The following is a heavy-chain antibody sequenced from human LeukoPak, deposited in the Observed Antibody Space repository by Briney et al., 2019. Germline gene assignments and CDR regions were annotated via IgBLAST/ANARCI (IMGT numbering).Heavy chain of an antibody. J-gene: IGHJ1*01. CDR2: ISAYNGNT. D-gene: IGHD4-23*01. CDR1: GYTFTSYG. V-gene: IGHV1-18*01. Sequence: ASVKVSCKASGYTFTSYGISWVRQAPGQGLEWMGWISAYNGNTNYAQKLQGRVTMTTDTSTSTAYMELRSLRSDDTAVYYRARDKAVTTEVTQHFQHWGQGTLVTVSS. CDR3: ARDKAVTTEVTQHFQH.